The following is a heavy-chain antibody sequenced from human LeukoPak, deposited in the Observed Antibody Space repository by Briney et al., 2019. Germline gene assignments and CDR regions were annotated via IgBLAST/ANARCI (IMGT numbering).Heavy chain of an antibody. CDR3: ARHGPNSSPHGWFDP. CDR1: GGSISSYY. V-gene: IGHV4-59*08. J-gene: IGHJ5*02. D-gene: IGHD6-19*01. CDR2: IYYSGST. Sequence: SETLSLTCTVSGGSISSYYWSWIRQPPGKGLEWIGYIYYSGSTYYNPSLKSRVTVSVDTSKNQFSLKLSSVTAADTAVYYCARHGPNSSPHGWFDPWGQGTLVTVSS.